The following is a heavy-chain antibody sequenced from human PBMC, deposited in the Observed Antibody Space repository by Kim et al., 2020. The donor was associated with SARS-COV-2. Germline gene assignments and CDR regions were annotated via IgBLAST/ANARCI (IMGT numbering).Heavy chain of an antibody. J-gene: IGHJ3*02. Sequence: GGSLRLSCAASGFTFSSYAMHWVRQAPGKGLEWVAVISYDGSNKYYADSVKGRFTISRDNSKNTLYLQMNSLRAEDTAVYYCARDPGSSGYHDAFDIWGQGTMVTVSS. V-gene: IGHV3-30*04. CDR2: ISYDGSNK. D-gene: IGHD3-22*01. CDR1: GFTFSSYA. CDR3: ARDPGSSGYHDAFDI.